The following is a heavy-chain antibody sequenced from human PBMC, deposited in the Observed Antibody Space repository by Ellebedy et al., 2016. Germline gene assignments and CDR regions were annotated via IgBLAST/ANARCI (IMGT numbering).Heavy chain of an antibody. V-gene: IGHV3-21*01. CDR3: VRRFGGDYFDY. CDR1: GFTFSRFW. CDR2: INVNGDYI. Sequence: GGSLRLSXVVSGFTFSRFWMSWVRQAPGKGLEWVSSINVNGDYINYADSVKGRFTISRDNAKNSLYLQMSSLRAEDTAVYYCVRRFGGDYFDYWGQGTLVTVSS. J-gene: IGHJ4*02. D-gene: IGHD3-16*01.